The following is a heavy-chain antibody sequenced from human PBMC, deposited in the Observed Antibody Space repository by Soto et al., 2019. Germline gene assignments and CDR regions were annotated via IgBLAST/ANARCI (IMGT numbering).Heavy chain of an antibody. CDR3: ARAPSYGGNSEEFDY. CDR1: GGSVSSGDYY. D-gene: IGHD4-17*01. V-gene: IGHV4-31*03. CDR2: IYYSGST. Sequence: QVQLQESGPGLVKPSQTLSLTCSVSGGSVSSGDYYWSWIRQHPGKGLEWIGYIYYSGSTYYNPSLKSRVTISGDTSKNQFSLRLGSVTAADTAVYYCARAPSYGGNSEEFDYWGQGTLVTVSS. J-gene: IGHJ4*02.